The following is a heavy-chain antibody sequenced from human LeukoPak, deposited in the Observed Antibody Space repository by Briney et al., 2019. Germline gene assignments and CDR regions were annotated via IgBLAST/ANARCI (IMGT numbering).Heavy chain of an antibody. V-gene: IGHV3-30*18. D-gene: IGHD2-15*01. CDR3: AKVVAATRNYYYYGMDV. CDR1: GFTFSSYG. Sequence: PGGSLTLSCAASGFTFSSYGMHWVRQAPGKGLEGVGDITYDGCNKYYGVPVKGRFTISRDNSKTTRYLQMNSLRAEDTAVYYCAKVVAATRNYYYYGMDVWGQGTTVTVSS. J-gene: IGHJ6*02. CDR2: ITYDGCNK.